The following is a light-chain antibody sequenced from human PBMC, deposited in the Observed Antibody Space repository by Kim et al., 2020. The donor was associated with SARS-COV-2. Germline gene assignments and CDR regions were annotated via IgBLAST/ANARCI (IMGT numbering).Light chain of an antibody. CDR3: NSYAGNDNRV. CDR1: SIDLSTYNF. CDR2: EVI. V-gene: IGLV2-8*01. Sequence: QSALTQPPSASGSPGQSVTISCTGTSIDLSTYNFVAWYQQHPGKAPKLIIYEVIKRPSGVPDRFSGSKSGNTASLTVSGLQAEDEADYYCNSYAGNDNRVFGGGTQLTVL. J-gene: IGLJ3*02.